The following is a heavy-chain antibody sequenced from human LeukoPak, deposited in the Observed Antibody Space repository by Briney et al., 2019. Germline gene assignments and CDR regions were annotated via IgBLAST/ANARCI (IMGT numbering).Heavy chain of an antibody. CDR3: ARPSGSTGGYYYYMDV. Sequence: GASVKVSCKASGDTFSGYYMHWVRQAPGQGLEWMGWIYPNSGGTNYVQKFQGRVTMTRDTSISTAYMELSRLRSDDTAVYYCARPSGSTGGYYYYMDVWGKGTTVIVSS. V-gene: IGHV1-2*02. J-gene: IGHJ6*03. CDR1: GDTFSGYY. CDR2: IYPNSGGT. D-gene: IGHD1-26*01.